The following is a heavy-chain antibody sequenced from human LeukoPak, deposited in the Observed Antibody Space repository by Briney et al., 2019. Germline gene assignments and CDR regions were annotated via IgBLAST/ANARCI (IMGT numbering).Heavy chain of an antibody. Sequence: ASVKVSCKASGYTFTGYYMYWVRQAPGQGLEWMGWINPNSGGTNYAQKFQGRVTMTRDTSISTAYMELSRLRSDDTAVYYCARDRPLGYCSSTSCYILDYWGLGTLVTVSS. D-gene: IGHD2-2*02. V-gene: IGHV1-2*02. CDR1: GYTFTGYY. CDR2: INPNSGGT. J-gene: IGHJ4*02. CDR3: ARDRPLGYCSSTSCYILDY.